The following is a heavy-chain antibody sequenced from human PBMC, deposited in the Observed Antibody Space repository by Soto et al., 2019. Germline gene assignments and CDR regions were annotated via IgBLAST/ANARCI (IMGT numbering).Heavy chain of an antibody. CDR2: IIPILGIA. D-gene: IGHD6-13*01. V-gene: IGHV1-69*04. J-gene: IGHJ6*03. CDR1: GGTFSSYT. CDR3: AREDSSTIRSDYYYYMDV. Sequence: ASVKVSCKASGGTFSSYTISWVRQAPGQGLEWMGRIIPILGIANYAQKFQGRVTITADKSTSTAYMELSSLRSEDTAVYYCAREDSSTIRSDYYYYMDVWGKGTTVTVSS.